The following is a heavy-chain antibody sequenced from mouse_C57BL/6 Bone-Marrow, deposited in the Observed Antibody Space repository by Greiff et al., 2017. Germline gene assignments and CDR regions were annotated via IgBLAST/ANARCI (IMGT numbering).Heavy chain of an antibody. V-gene: IGHV2-5*01. CDR2: IWRGGST. CDR1: GFSLTSYG. CDR3: AKPHYYYSSSYDYAMDY. J-gene: IGHJ4*01. Sequence: QVQLQQSGPGLVQPSQSLSITCTVSGFSLTSYGVHWVRQSPGKGLEWLGVIWRGGSTDYNAAFMSRLSITKDNSKSQVFFKMNSLQADNTAIYYCAKPHYYYSSSYDYAMDYWGQGTSVTVSS. D-gene: IGHD1-1*01.